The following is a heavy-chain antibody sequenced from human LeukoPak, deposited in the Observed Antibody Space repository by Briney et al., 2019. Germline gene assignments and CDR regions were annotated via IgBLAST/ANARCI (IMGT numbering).Heavy chain of an antibody. CDR1: GFTFSRYA. CDR3: AKVGCSGGSCYSRPNYYYYYMDV. Sequence: PGGSLRLSCAASGFTFSRYAMHWVRQAPGMGLAWVAVISHDGGSKYYSDSVKGRFTISRDNSKNTLYLQMNSLRAEDTAVYYCAKVGCSGGSCYSRPNYYYYYMDVWGKGTTVTISS. D-gene: IGHD2-15*01. J-gene: IGHJ6*03. CDR2: ISHDGGSK. V-gene: IGHV3-30-3*01.